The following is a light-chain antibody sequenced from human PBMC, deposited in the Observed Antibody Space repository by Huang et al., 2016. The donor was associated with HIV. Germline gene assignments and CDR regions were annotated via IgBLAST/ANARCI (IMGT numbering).Light chain of an antibody. V-gene: IGKV3-15*01. CDR1: QSVRDK. Sequence: EIVMTQSPDTLSVSPGERATLSCRASQSVRDKLAWYQQKPGQAPRLLLHATSTRAAGVPARFSGSGSGTEFTITISSLQSEDCGVYYCQQYESWPPLTFGGGTKVEIK. CDR3: QQYESWPPLT. J-gene: IGKJ4*01. CDR2: ATS.